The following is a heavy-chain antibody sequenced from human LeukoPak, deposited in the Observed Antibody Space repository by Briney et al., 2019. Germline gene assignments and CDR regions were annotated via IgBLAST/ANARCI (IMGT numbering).Heavy chain of an antibody. CDR3: AGGLYTINWSYDS. V-gene: IGHV3-23*01. CDR2: ITGSGGGP. J-gene: IGHJ4*02. D-gene: IGHD6-13*01. CDR1: GFTFSSYA. Sequence: PGGSLRLSCAASGFTFSSYAMSWVRQAPGKGLEWVSGITGSGGGPYYADSVKGRFTISRDNSKNTLYLQMNSLRAEDTAVYYCAGGLYTINWSYDSWGQGTLVTVSS.